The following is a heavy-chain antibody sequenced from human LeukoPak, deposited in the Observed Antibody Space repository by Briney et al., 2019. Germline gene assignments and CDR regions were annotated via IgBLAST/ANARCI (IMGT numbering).Heavy chain of an antibody. CDR2: IKQDGSET. CDR1: GFTFRSYW. D-gene: IGHD6-13*01. Sequence: GGSLRLSCAASGFTFRSYWMTWVRQYPGKGLEWVANIKQDGSETYYADSVKGRFTISRDNSKNTLYLQMSSLRAEDAAVYYCAKSGSTSWYLDYWGQGTLVTVSS. J-gene: IGHJ4*02. V-gene: IGHV3-7*03. CDR3: AKSGSTSWYLDY.